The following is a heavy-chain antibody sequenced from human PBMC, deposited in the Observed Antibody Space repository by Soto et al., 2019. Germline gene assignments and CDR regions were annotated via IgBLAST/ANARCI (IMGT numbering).Heavy chain of an antibody. D-gene: IGHD3-22*01. CDR3: AREGGYYYDSSGYPIDSVDI. Sequence: QVQLVESGGGVVQPGRSLRLYCAASGFTFSSYAMHWVRQAPGKGLEWVAVISYDGSNKYYADSVKGRFTISRDNSKNTLYLQMDNLRAEDTAVYYCAREGGYYYDSSGYPIDSVDIWGQGTMVTVS. J-gene: IGHJ3*02. CDR1: GFTFSSYA. V-gene: IGHV3-30-3*01. CDR2: ISYDGSNK.